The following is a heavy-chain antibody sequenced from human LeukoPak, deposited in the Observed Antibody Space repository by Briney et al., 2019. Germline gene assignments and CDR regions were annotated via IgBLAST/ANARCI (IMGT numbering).Heavy chain of an antibody. Sequence: SETLSLTCAVSGYSISSGYYWGWIRQPPGKGLEWIGSINHSGSTYYNPSLKSRVTISVDTSKNQFSLKLSSVTAADTAVYYCARRPSYSNYVGYYYYYMDVWGKGTTVTVSS. V-gene: IGHV4-38-2*01. J-gene: IGHJ6*03. CDR3: ARRPSYSNYVGYYYYYMDV. D-gene: IGHD4-11*01. CDR2: INHSGST. CDR1: GYSISSGYY.